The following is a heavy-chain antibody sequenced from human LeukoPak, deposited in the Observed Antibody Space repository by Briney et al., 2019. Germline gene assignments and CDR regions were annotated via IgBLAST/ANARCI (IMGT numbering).Heavy chain of an antibody. CDR2: IYTSGST. Sequence: PSETLSLTCTVSGGSISSYYWSWIRQPAGKGLEWIGRIYTSGSTNYNPSLKSRVTMSVDTSKNQFSLKLSSVTAADTAVYYCARRAPYYGSGSYYNRGNWFDPWGQGTLVTVSS. V-gene: IGHV4-4*07. D-gene: IGHD3-10*01. CDR1: GGSISSYY. J-gene: IGHJ5*02. CDR3: ARRAPYYGSGSYYNRGNWFDP.